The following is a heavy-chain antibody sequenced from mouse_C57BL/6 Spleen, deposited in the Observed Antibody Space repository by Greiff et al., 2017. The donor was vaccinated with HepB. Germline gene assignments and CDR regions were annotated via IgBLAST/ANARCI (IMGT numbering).Heavy chain of an antibody. CDR1: GYTFTSYW. V-gene: IGHV1-64*01. CDR3: ARWAAQAEAWFAY. Sequence: QVQLQQPGAELVKPGASVKLSCKASGYTFTSYWMHWVKQRPGQGLEWIGMIHPNSGSTNYNEKFKSKATLTVDKSSSTAYMQLSSLTSEDSAVYSCARWAAQAEAWFAYWGQGTLVTVSA. D-gene: IGHD3-2*02. CDR2: IHPNSGST. J-gene: IGHJ3*01.